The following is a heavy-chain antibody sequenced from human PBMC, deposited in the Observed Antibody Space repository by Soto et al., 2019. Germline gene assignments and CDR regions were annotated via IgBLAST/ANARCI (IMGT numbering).Heavy chain of an antibody. V-gene: IGHV4-34*01. D-gene: IGHD6-13*01. Sequence: SETLSLTCAVYGGSFSGYYWSWIRQPPGKGLEWIGEINHSGSTNYNPSLKSRVTISVDTSKNQFSLKLSSVTAADTAVYYCARGSIGIAAAGDNNWIDPWGQGTLVTVSS. CDR1: GGSFSGYY. CDR2: INHSGST. J-gene: IGHJ5*02. CDR3: ARGSIGIAAAGDNNWIDP.